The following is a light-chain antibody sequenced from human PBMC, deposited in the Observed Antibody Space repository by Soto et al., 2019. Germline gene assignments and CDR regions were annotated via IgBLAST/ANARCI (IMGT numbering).Light chain of an antibody. CDR2: DTS. J-gene: IGKJ4*01. V-gene: IGKV3-15*01. CDR1: QSVSRF. Sequence: EIVMTQSPATLSVSPGERVTLSCRASQSVSRFLAWYQQRPGQAPRLLIYDTSTRATGVPARFSGSGSGTEFSLTISSLQSEDFAVYYCQHRANWPLTFGGGTKVEIK. CDR3: QHRANWPLT.